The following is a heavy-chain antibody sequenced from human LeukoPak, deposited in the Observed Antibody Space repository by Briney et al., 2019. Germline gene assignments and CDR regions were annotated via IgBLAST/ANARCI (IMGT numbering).Heavy chain of an antibody. D-gene: IGHD3-22*01. CDR3: AIGRYYYDSSGYYPKYYYYGMDV. CDR2: INPSGGST. J-gene: IGHJ6*02. V-gene: IGHV1-46*01. CDR1: GYTFASYY. Sequence: ASVKVSCKASGYTFASYYMHWVRQAPGQGLEWVGIINPSGGSTSYAQKFQGRVTMTRDTSTSTVYMELSSLRSEDTAVYYCAIGRYYYDSSGYYPKYYYYGMDVWGQGTTVTVSS.